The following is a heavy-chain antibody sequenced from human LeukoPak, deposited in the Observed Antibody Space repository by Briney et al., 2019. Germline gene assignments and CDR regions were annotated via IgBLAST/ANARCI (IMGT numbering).Heavy chain of an antibody. V-gene: IGHV4-59*08. Sequence: PSQTLSLTCTVSSGSISIYYCSWIPRPPGKGLVCIVYIYDSASTNYNPTVKSPGPISVDTSNNHFSLKLSSVTAADTAVYYCARQMAAAAGYFDYWGQGTLVTVSS. D-gene: IGHD6-13*01. J-gene: IGHJ4*02. CDR1: SGSISIYY. CDR3: ARQMAAAAGYFDY. CDR2: IYDSAST.